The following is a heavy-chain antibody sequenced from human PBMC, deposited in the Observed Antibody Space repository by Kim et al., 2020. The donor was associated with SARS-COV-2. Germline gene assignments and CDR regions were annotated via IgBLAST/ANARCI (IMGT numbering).Heavy chain of an antibody. D-gene: IGHD3-22*01. V-gene: IGHV3-66*02. CDR1: GFTVSSNY. CDR3: ARGPGITMIVGGYYFDY. CDR2: IYSGGST. Sequence: GGSLRLSCAASGFTVSSNYMSWVRQAPGKGLEWVSVIYSGGSTYYADSVKGRFTISRDNSKNTLYLQMNSLRAEDTAVYYCARGPGITMIVGGYYFDYWGQGTLVTVSS. J-gene: IGHJ4*02.